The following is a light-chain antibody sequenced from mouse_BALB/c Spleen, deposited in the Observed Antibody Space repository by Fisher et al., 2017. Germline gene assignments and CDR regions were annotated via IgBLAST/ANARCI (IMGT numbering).Light chain of an antibody. Sequence: DIVMRQTTAIMSASPGEKVTMTCRASSSVSSSYLHWYQQKSGASPKLWIYSTSNLASGVPARFSGSGSGTSYSLTISSVEAEDAATYYCQQYSGYPLTFGGGTKLEIK. CDR1: SSVSSSY. V-gene: IGKV4-57-1*01. J-gene: IGKJ2*01. CDR3: QQYSGYPLT. CDR2: STS.